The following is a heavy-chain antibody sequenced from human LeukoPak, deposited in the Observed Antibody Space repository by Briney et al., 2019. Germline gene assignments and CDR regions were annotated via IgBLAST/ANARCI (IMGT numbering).Heavy chain of an antibody. Sequence: GGSLRLSCVVSGFTFSSYSMYWVRQAPGKGLEWVSFISSSTTNIYYADSVKGRFTISRDTARNSLYLQMSSLRDEDTAVYYCARGDGFHYFDYWGQGALVTVSS. V-gene: IGHV3-48*02. D-gene: IGHD5-24*01. J-gene: IGHJ4*02. CDR2: ISSSTTNI. CDR3: ARGDGFHYFDY. CDR1: GFTFSSYS.